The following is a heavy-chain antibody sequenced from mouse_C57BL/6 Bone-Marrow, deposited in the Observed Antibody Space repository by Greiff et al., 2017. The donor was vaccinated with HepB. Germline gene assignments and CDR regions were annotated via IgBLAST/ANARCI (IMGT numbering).Heavy chain of an antibody. Sequence: EVQLVESGGGLVQPGESLKLSCESNEYEFPSHDMSWVRKTPEKRLELVAAINSDGGSTYYPDTMERRFIISRDNTKKTLYLQMSSLRSEDTALYYCARLVYYYGSSGDWYFDVWGTGTTVTVSS. J-gene: IGHJ1*03. D-gene: IGHD1-1*01. CDR1: EYEFPSHD. V-gene: IGHV5-2*01. CDR3: ARLVYYYGSSGDWYFDV. CDR2: INSDGGST.